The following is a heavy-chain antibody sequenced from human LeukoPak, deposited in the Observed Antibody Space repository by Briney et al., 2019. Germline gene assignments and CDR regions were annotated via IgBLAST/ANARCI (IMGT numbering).Heavy chain of an antibody. J-gene: IGHJ4*02. CDR3: ATGAVPWYFGY. CDR1: GFSFSTYV. D-gene: IGHD6-19*01. Sequence: GGSLRLSCAASGFSFSTYVMTWVRQAPGQGLEWVSTISGSGGSTYYADSVKGRFTISRDNSKNTLCLQMNSLRAEDTAVYYCATGAVPWYFGYWGQGTLVTVSS. CDR2: ISGSGGST. V-gene: IGHV3-23*01.